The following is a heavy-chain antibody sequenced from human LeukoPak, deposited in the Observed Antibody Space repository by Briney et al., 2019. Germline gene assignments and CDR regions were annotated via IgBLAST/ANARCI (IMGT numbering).Heavy chain of an antibody. CDR1: GFTVSSNY. CDR2: IYSGGTT. V-gene: IGHV3-53*01. CDR3: AREAQMTTLKGGNWFDP. D-gene: IGHD5-24*01. Sequence: GGSPRLSCAASGFTVSSNYMSWVRQAPGRGLEWVSLIYSGGTTYYADSVKGRFTISRDNSKNTLYLQMNSLRAEDTAVYYCAREAQMTTLKGGNWFDPWGQGTLVTLST. J-gene: IGHJ5*02.